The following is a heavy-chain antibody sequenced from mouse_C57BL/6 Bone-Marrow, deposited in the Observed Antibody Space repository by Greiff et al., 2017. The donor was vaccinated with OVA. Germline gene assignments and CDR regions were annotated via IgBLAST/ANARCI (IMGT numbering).Heavy chain of an antibody. Sequence: EVQLQQSGPGLVKPSQSLSLTCSVTGYSITSGYYWNWIRQFPGNKLEWMGYISYDGSNNYNPSLKNRISITRDTSKNQFFLKLNSVTTEDTATYYCAREANLYYFDYWGQGTTLTVSS. J-gene: IGHJ2*01. D-gene: IGHD4-1*01. CDR2: ISYDGSN. CDR3: AREANLYYFDY. V-gene: IGHV3-6*01. CDR1: GYSITSGYY.